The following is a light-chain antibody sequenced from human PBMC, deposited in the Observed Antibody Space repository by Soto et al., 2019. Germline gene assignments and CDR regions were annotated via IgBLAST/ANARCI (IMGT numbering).Light chain of an antibody. CDR2: SAS. CDR1: QNISTW. Sequence: EIHMTQFPSSVSASPGDRVTISCRASQNISTWLAWYQRKPGKAPNLLIYSASTLHDGVPSRFSGSGSGKDFTLTITSLLPEDFATYYCQQANSFPSFGQGTRLEIK. CDR3: QQANSFPS. J-gene: IGKJ5*01. V-gene: IGKV1-12*02.